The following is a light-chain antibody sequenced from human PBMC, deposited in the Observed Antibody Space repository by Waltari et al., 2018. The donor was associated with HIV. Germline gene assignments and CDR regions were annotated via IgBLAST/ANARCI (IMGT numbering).Light chain of an antibody. CDR1: QNVDTS. V-gene: IGKV1-12*01. J-gene: IGKJ5*01. CDR2: GAS. Sequence: DIQMTYSSPSASASLVTSVSITCQTSQNVDTSVAWYQQRPGGNPNLLIYGASRLQGGVPSRFSGSGSGTFFILDINSFQAEDVGIYYCQQDKSFPHTFG. CDR3: QQDKSFPHT.